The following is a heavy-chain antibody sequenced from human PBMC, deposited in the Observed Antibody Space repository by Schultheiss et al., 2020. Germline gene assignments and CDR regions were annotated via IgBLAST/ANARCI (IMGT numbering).Heavy chain of an antibody. CDR3: ASGGSPPQGDFDY. D-gene: IGHD3-16*01. CDR2: ISGSGGST. J-gene: IGHJ4*02. V-gene: IGHV3-23*01. CDR1: GFTFSSYA. Sequence: GGSLRLSCAASGFTFSSYAMSWVRQAPGKGLEWVSAISGSGGSTYYADSVKGRFTISRDNAKNTLYLQMNSLRAEDTAVYYCASGGSPPQGDFDYWGQGTLVTVSS.